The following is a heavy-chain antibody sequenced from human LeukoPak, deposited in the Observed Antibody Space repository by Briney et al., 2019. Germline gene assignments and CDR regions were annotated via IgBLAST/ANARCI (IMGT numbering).Heavy chain of an antibody. D-gene: IGHD3-10*01. CDR3: ARAGWLYGSGTYCDS. CDR1: GYTFTSYD. J-gene: IGHJ5*01. CDR2: ISAHNGKT. Sequence: GASVKVSCKASGYTFTSYDINWVRQAPGQGLEWMGWISAHNGKTNYAETLQDRVTMTTDTSTNTAYLELRSLRFDDTALYFCARAGWLYGSGTYCDSWGQGTLVTVSS. V-gene: IGHV1-18*01.